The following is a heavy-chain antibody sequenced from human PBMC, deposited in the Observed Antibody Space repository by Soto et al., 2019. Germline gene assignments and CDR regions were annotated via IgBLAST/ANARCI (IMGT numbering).Heavy chain of an antibody. CDR3: ARDSSAFAFDI. V-gene: IGHV3-74*01. CDR2: INSDGSST. Sequence: GGSLRLSCAASGFTFSSYWMHWVRQAPGKGLVWVSRINSDGSSTSYVDSVKGRFTISRDNAKNTLYLQMNSLRAEDTAVYYCARDSSAFAFDIWGQGTMVTVSS. D-gene: IGHD6-6*01. CDR1: GFTFSSYW. J-gene: IGHJ3*02.